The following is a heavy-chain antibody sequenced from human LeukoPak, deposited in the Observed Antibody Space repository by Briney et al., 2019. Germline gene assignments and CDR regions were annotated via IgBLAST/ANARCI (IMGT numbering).Heavy chain of an antibody. CDR3: ARVSLVRGAPDYYFDY. CDR2: IYYSGST. J-gene: IGHJ4*02. V-gene: IGHV4-39*01. D-gene: IGHD3-10*01. CDR1: GGSISSSNYY. Sequence: SETLSLTCTVSGGSISSSNYYWGWIRQPPGKGLEWIGNIYYSGSTYYNPSLKSRVTISVDTSKNQFSLKLSSVTAADTAVYYCARVSLVRGAPDYYFDYWGQGTLVTVSS.